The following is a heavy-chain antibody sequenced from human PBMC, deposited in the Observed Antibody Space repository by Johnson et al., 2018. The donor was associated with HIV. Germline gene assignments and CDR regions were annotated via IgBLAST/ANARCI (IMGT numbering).Heavy chain of an antibody. CDR3: AREGSGIAGGGAFDI. CDR2: IRYDGSHK. V-gene: IGHV3-30*02. D-gene: IGHD1-26*01. Sequence: QVQLVESGGGVERPGGSLRLSCAASGFTFDDYAMSWVRQAPGKGLEWVAFIRYDGSHKYYADSVKGRFTISRDNSKNTLYLQMNSLRAEDTALYYCAREGSGIAGGGAFDIWGQGTMVTVSS. CDR1: GFTFDDYA. J-gene: IGHJ3*02.